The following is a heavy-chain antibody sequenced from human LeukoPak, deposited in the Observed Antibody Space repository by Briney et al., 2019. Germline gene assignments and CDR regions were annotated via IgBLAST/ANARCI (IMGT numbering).Heavy chain of an antibody. V-gene: IGHV3-64*01. CDR1: GFTFSCYA. CDR3: ARALRDASGYYDY. D-gene: IGHD3-22*01. Sequence: PGGSLRLSCAASGFTFSCYAMHWVRQAPGKGLEYVSAISIHGGDTYYANSVKGRFTISRDNSKNTLYLQMGSLRAEDMAVYYCARALRDASGYYDYWGQGTLVTVSS. CDR2: ISIHGGDT. J-gene: IGHJ4*02.